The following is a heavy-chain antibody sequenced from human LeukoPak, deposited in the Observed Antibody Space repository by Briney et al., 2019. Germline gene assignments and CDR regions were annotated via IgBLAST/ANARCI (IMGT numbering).Heavy chain of an antibody. CDR1: GGSISSSSYY. CDR2: MYYSGST. CDR3: ARDGYNYYFDS. D-gene: IGHD5-24*01. Sequence: SETLSLTCTVSGGSISSSSYYWGWIRQPPGKGLEWIGNMYYSGSTYYNPSLKSRVTISVDTSKNQFSLKLSSVTAADTAAYYCARDGYNYYFDSWGQGTLVTVSS. J-gene: IGHJ4*02. V-gene: IGHV4-39*07.